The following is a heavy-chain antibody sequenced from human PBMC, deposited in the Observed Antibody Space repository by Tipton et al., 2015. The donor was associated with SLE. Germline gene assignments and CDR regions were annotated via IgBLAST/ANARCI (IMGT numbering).Heavy chain of an antibody. CDR3: ARVEGAYDQFYLDY. CDR1: GGSISSGSYY. D-gene: IGHD3-22*01. J-gene: IGHJ4*02. CDR2: IYTSGST. V-gene: IGHV4-61*02. Sequence: TLSLTCTVSGGSISSGSYYWSWIRQPAGKGLEWIGRIYTSGSTNYNPSLKSRVTISVDTSKNQFSLKLSSVTAADTAVYYCARVEGAYDQFYLDYWGQGTLVAVSS.